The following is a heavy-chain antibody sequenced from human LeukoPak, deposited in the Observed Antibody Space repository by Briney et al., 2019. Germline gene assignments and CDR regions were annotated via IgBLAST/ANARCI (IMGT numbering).Heavy chain of an antibody. V-gene: IGHV4-34*01. CDR3: ARRGGGENLSYFDY. D-gene: IGHD3-10*01. Sequence: SETLSLTCAVYGGSFSGYYWSWIRQPPGKGLEWIGEINHSGSTNYNPSLKSRVTISVDTSKNQFSLKLSPVTAADTAVYYCARRGGGENLSYFDYWGQGTLVTVSS. CDR1: GGSFSGYY. J-gene: IGHJ4*02. CDR2: INHSGST.